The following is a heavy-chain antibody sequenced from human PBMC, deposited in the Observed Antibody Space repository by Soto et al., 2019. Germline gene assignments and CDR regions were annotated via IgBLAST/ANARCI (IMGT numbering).Heavy chain of an antibody. V-gene: IGHV4-31*03. Sequence: SETLPLTCTVSGGSISSGGYYWSWIRQHPGKGLEWIGYIYYSGSTYYNPSLKSRVTISVDTSKNQFSLKLSSVTAADTAVYYCARARGDYDSSGYAFDIWGQGTMVTVSS. CDR3: ARARGDYDSSGYAFDI. D-gene: IGHD3-22*01. CDR1: GGSISSGGYY. CDR2: IYYSGST. J-gene: IGHJ3*02.